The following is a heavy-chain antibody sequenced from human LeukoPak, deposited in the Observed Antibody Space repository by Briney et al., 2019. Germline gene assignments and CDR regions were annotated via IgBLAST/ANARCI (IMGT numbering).Heavy chain of an antibody. D-gene: IGHD3-22*01. CDR1: GFTFDDYG. CDR3: ARDHPYYYDSSGYTGIDY. V-gene: IGHV3-7*01. J-gene: IGHJ4*02. Sequence: GGSLRLSCAASGFTFDDYGMSWVRQAPGKGLEWVANIKQDGSEKYYVDSVKGRFTISRDNAKNSLYLQMNSLRAEDTAVYYCARDHPYYYDSSGYTGIDYWGQGTLVTVSS. CDR2: IKQDGSEK.